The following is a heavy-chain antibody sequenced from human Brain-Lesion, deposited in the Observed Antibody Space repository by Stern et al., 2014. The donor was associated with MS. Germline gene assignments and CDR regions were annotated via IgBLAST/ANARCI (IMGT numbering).Heavy chain of an antibody. CDR3: ARTSYYSDSGTWVGWFDP. D-gene: IGHD3-10*01. J-gene: IGHJ5*02. CDR2: IFFNDEK. Sequence: SGPVLVKPTETLTLTCTVSGFSLNNPTMGVSWIRQPPGKALEWLAPIFFNDEKSYSTSLKSRLTISKDISKSQVVLTMSNMDPVDTATYSCARTSYYSDSGTWVGWFDPWGQGTLVTVSS. V-gene: IGHV2-26*01. CDR1: GFSLNNPTMG.